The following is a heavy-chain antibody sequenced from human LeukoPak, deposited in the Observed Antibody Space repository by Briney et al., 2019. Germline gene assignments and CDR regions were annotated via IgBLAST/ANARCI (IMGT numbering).Heavy chain of an antibody. Sequence: GGSLRLSCAASGFTFSSYGMHWVRQAPGKGLEWVAFIRYDGSNYYYADSVKGRFTISRDNSKNTLYLQMNSLRAEDTAVYYCASQSYARFDPWGQGTLVTVSS. CDR2: IRYDGSNY. D-gene: IGHD3-16*01. CDR1: GFTFSSYG. CDR3: ASQSYARFDP. J-gene: IGHJ5*02. V-gene: IGHV3-30*02.